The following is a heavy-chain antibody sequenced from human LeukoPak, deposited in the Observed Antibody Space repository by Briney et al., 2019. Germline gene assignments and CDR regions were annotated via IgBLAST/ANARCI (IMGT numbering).Heavy chain of an antibody. D-gene: IGHD2-21*01. CDR3: ATAVFVD. J-gene: IGHJ4*02. Sequence: ASVKVSCKASGYTFTGYYMHWVRQAPGKGLEWMGGFDPEDGETIYAQKFQGRVTMTEDTSTDTAYMELSSLRSEDTAVYYCATAVFVDWGQGTLVTVSS. CDR1: GYTFTGYY. CDR2: FDPEDGET. V-gene: IGHV1-24*01.